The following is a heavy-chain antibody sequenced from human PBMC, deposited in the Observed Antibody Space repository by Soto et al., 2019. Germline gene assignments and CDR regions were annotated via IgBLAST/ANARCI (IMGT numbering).Heavy chain of an antibody. CDR2: IIPIFGSA. D-gene: IGHD5-18*01. Sequence: QMQLVQSGAEVKKPGSSVKVSCKASGVTFSSFAINWVRQAPGQRLQWIGGIIPIFGSAYYAQKFQGRVTIPADESTSTAYMELRSLRSEDTAVYYCARGYTSMDIDYWGQGTLVTVSS. CDR3: ARGYTSMDIDY. CDR1: GVTFSSFA. J-gene: IGHJ4*02. V-gene: IGHV1-69*01.